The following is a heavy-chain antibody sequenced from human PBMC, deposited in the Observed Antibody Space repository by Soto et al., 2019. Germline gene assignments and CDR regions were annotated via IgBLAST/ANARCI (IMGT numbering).Heavy chain of an antibody. CDR3: ARRYGGNLDY. Sequence: QVQLQESGPGLVKPSETLSLTCTVSGGSISSYYWSWIRQPPGKGLEWIGYIYYSGSTNYNPSLKRRVTRSVDTSKNQFSLELGSVTAADTAVYYCARRYGGNLDYWGQGTLVTVSS. CDR2: IYYSGST. V-gene: IGHV4-59*08. CDR1: GGSISSYY. D-gene: IGHD1-26*01. J-gene: IGHJ4*02.